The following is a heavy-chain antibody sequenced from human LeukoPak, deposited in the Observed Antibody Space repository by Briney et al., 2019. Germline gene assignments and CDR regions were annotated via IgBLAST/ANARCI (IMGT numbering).Heavy chain of an antibody. Sequence: GGSLRLSCAASGFTFSDYYMSWIRQVPGKGLEWVSYISGSSTYTNYVDSVKGRFTISRDNAKNSLYLQMNSLRAEDTAVYYCARDDSYGSALDYWGQGTLVTVSS. CDR3: ARDDSYGSALDY. CDR1: GFTFSDYY. CDR2: ISGSSTYT. D-gene: IGHD5-18*01. J-gene: IGHJ4*02. V-gene: IGHV3-11*05.